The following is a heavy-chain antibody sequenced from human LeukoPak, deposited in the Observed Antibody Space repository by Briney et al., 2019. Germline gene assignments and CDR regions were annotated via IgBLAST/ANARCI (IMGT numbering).Heavy chain of an antibody. CDR1: GFTFSSYW. D-gene: IGHD5-18*01. Sequence: PGGSLRFSCAASGFTFSSYWMHWVRQAPGKGLVWVSRINSDGSSTSYADSVKGRFTISRDNAKNTLYLQMNSLRAEDTAVYYCASVGGYSYAHGYWGQGTLVTVSS. V-gene: IGHV3-74*01. CDR3: ASVGGYSYAHGY. J-gene: IGHJ4*02. CDR2: INSDGSST.